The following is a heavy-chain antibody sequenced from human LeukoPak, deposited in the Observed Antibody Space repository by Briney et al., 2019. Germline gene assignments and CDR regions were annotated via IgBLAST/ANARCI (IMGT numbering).Heavy chain of an antibody. D-gene: IGHD3-22*01. V-gene: IGHV1-2*02. CDR3: ARDRDSGHYYDSSGYCLDY. J-gene: IGHJ4*02. CDR1: GYTFTGYY. Sequence: ASVKVSCKASGYTFTGYYMHWVRQAPGQGLGWMGWINPNSGGTNYAQKFQGRVTMTRDTSISTAYMELSRLRSDDTAVYYCARDRDSGHYYDSSGYCLDYWGQGTLVTVSS. CDR2: INPNSGGT.